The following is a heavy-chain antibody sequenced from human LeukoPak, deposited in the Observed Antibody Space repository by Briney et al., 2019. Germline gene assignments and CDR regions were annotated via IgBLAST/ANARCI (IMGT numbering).Heavy chain of an antibody. CDR1: GYSFSTYW. CDR2: IYPGDSDT. J-gene: IGHJ4*02. D-gene: IGHD5-24*01. CDR3: AKPQRDGYKSLCSYNLDY. Sequence: GESLKISCKGSGYSFSTYWIGWVRQMPGKGLEWMGIIYPGDSDTRYSPSFQGQVTFSADRSISTAYLQWSSLKASDTAMYYFAKPQRDGYKSLCSYNLDYWGQGTLVTVSS. V-gene: IGHV5-51*01.